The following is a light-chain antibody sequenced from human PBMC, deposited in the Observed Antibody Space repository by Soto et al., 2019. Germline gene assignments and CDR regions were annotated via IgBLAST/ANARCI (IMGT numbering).Light chain of an antibody. V-gene: IGKV3-15*01. Sequence: IRMYLSLATVSVNPGERAALSCRASQSVSSNLAWYQQKPGQAPRLLIYGPSTRATGIPARFSGSGSGTEFTLTFCFLQSEDVAVYYCQLYKNRPWTFCQ. CDR2: GPS. CDR1: QSVSSN. J-gene: IGKJ1*01. CDR3: QLYKNRPWT.